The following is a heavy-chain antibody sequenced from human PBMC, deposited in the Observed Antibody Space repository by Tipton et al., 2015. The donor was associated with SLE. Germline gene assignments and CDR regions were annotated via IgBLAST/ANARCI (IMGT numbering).Heavy chain of an antibody. CDR2: IYNGGST. CDR1: GFTFSNAW. J-gene: IGHJ3*02. D-gene: IGHD3-3*01. CDR3: ARQLRFLEWLYAFDI. V-gene: IGHV3-66*02. Sequence: VQLVQSGGGLVKSGGSLRLSCAASGFTFSNAWMSWVRQAPGKGLEWVSVIYNGGSTYYADSVKGRFTISRDISKKTSYLQMNSLRTEDTAVYYCARQLRFLEWLYAFDIWGQGTMVTVSS.